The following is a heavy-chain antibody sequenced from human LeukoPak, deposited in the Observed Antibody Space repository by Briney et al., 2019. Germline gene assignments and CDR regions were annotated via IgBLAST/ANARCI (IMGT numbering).Heavy chain of an antibody. D-gene: IGHD4-17*01. CDR3: AKDLVVGGYDYGDSALGY. CDR1: GLTFRSYA. V-gene: IGHV3-23*01. Sequence: GGALRLSCAASGLTFRSYAMSSGPQAPGKVLEWVSPISWSGGSTYYADSVKGRFTISRDNSKNTLYLQMNSLRAGDTAVYYCAKDLVVGGYDYGDSALGYWGQGTLVTVSS. J-gene: IGHJ4*02. CDR2: ISWSGGST.